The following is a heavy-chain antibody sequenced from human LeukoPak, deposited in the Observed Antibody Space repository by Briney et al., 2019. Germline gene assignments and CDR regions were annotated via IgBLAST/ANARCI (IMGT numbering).Heavy chain of an antibody. CDR1: GFTFSSYE. Sequence: PGGSLRLSCAASGFTFSSYEMNWVRQAPGKGLEWVSAISGSGGSTYYADSVKGRFTISRDNSKNMVYLQMNSLRAEDAATYYCAKMQGYFDYWGQGSLVTVSS. CDR3: AKMQGYFDY. CDR2: ISGSGGST. V-gene: IGHV3-23*01. J-gene: IGHJ4*02.